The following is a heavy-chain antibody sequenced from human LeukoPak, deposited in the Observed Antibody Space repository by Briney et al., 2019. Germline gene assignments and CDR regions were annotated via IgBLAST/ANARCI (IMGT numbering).Heavy chain of an antibody. V-gene: IGHV1-2*06. CDR1: GYTLSDYYH. Sequence: ASVKVSCNASGYTLSDYYHIHWVRQAPGPGIEWMGRIYPYSGGRNYAQPFQGRVTMTADMSIETVYLELSRLRSDDTALYWCARCNSGYDLINYYFYMDVWGKGTTVIVSS. CDR2: IYPYSGGR. D-gene: IGHD2/OR15-2a*01. J-gene: IGHJ6*03. CDR3: ARCNSGYDLINYYFYMDV.